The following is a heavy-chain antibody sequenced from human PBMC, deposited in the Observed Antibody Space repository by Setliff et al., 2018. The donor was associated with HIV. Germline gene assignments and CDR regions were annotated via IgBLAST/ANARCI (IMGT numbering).Heavy chain of an antibody. CDR2: IYYNGNI. V-gene: IGHV4-38-2*02. CDR3: VRDDYGYNGKGFDY. D-gene: IGHD4-17*01. J-gene: IGHJ4*02. Sequence: PSETLSLTCAVSGNSIGSGYYWGWIRQPPGKGLEWIASIYYNGNIYYNPSLKSRVTISIDTSNNQISLRLSSVTAADTAMYYCVRDDYGYNGKGFDYWGPGTLVTVSS. CDR1: GNSIGSGYY.